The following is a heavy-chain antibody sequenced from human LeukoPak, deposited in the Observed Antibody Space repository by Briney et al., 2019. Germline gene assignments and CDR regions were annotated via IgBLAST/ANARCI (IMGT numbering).Heavy chain of an antibody. J-gene: IGHJ4*02. CDR3: ARDGSYYGSGSYSHIDY. V-gene: IGHV1-2*02. Sequence: ASVKVSCKASEYTFTGYSMNWVRQAPGRGLEWIGWIYPNSGGTNYAEKFQGRVTMTRDTSISTAYMELSRLRSDDTAVYYCARDGSYYGSGSYSHIDYWGQGTLVTVSS. CDR1: EYTFTGYS. D-gene: IGHD3-10*01. CDR2: IYPNSGGT.